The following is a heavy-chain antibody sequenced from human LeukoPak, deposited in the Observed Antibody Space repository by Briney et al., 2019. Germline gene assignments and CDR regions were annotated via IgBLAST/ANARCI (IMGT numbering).Heavy chain of an antibody. CDR2: ISGSGGST. V-gene: IGHV3-23*01. CDR3: AKGRDGYNADFDY. J-gene: IGHJ4*02. D-gene: IGHD5-24*01. Sequence: GGSLRLSCAASGFTFSSYAMSWVRQAPGKGLEWVSGISGSGGSTYYADSVKGRFTIPRDNSKNTLYLQMNSLRAEDTAVYYCAKGRDGYNADFDYWGQGTLVTVSS. CDR1: GFTFSSYA.